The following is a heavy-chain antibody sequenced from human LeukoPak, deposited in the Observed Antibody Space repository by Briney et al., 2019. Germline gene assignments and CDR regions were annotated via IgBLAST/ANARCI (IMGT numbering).Heavy chain of an antibody. CDR2: IYYSGST. V-gene: IGHV4-39*02. Sequence: SETLSLTCTVSGGSISSSSYYWGWIRQPPGKGLEWIRSIYYSGSTYYNPSLKSRVTISVDTSKNQFSLKLSSVTAADTAVYYCAKDEYYDFWRGYFDYWGQGTLVTVSS. CDR1: GGSISSSSYY. D-gene: IGHD3-3*01. J-gene: IGHJ4*02. CDR3: AKDEYYDFWRGYFDY.